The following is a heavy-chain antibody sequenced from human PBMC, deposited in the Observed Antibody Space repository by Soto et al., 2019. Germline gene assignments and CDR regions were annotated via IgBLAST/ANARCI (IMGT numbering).Heavy chain of an antibody. CDR1: GGSFRSYY. Sequence: LSLTCAVYGGSFRSYYWSWIRQPPGKGLEWIGEINHSGSTKYNPSLKSRVTISVDRSKNQFSLKLSSVTAADTAVYYCARGMTTVTTIDSWGQGTLVTVSS. CDR3: ARGMTTVTTIDS. V-gene: IGHV4-34*01. D-gene: IGHD4-4*01. J-gene: IGHJ4*02. CDR2: INHSGST.